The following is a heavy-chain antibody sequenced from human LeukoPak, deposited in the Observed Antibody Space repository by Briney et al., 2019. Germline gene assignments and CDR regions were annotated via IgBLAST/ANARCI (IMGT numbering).Heavy chain of an antibody. CDR1: GGTFSSYA. CDR2: IIPIFGTA. D-gene: IGHD5-12*01. Sequence: ASVKVSCKASGGTFSSYAISWVRQAPGQGLEWMGGIIPIFGTANYAQKFQGRVTITADESTSTAYMELSSLRSENTAVYYCARDRATAWYFDLWGRGTLVTVSS. V-gene: IGHV1-69*13. CDR3: ARDRATAWYFDL. J-gene: IGHJ2*01.